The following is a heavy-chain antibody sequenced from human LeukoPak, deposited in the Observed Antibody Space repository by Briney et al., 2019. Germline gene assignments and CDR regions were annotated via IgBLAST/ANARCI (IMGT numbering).Heavy chain of an antibody. CDR1: GGSISSSSYY. Sequence: TSETLSLTCTVSGGSISSSSYYWGWIRQPPGKGLEWIGSIYDSGSTYYNPSLKSRVTISVDTSKNQFSLKLSSVTAADTAVYYCARMISMVRGVIMDPHFDYWGQGTLVTVSS. CDR2: IYDSGST. J-gene: IGHJ4*02. V-gene: IGHV4-39*01. CDR3: ARMISMVRGVIMDPHFDY. D-gene: IGHD3-10*01.